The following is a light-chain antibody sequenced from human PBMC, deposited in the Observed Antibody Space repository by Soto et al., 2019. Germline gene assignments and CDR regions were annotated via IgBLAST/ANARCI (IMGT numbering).Light chain of an antibody. CDR2: DAS. V-gene: IGKV3-11*01. Sequence: EILLKQSPTTLSLYPWERNTHPCRASQSVSSYLDWYQQNLGQAPRLLIYDASNRATGTPARFSGSGSGTDFTLTISSLDPEDFALYNCQKRSKWPWTFGQGTKA. CDR1: QSVSSY. CDR3: QKRSKWPWT. J-gene: IGKJ1*01.